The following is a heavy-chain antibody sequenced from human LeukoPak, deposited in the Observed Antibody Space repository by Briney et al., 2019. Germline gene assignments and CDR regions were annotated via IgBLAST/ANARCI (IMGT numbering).Heavy chain of an antibody. CDR1: GFTFSSYS. Sequence: GGSLRLSCAASGFTFSSYSMNWVRQAPGKGLEWVSSISSSSSYIYYADSVKGRFTISRDNAKNSLYLQMNSLRAEDTAVYYRTREQDREASATVVGDYWGQGTLVTVSS. J-gene: IGHJ4*02. D-gene: IGHD4-23*01. V-gene: IGHV3-21*01. CDR2: ISSSSSYI. CDR3: TREQDREASATVVGDY.